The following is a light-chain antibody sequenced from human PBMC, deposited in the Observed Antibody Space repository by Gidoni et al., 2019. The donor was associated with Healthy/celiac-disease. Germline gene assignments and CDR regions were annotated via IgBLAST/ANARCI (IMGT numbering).Light chain of an antibody. J-gene: IGLJ2*01. CDR2: EVS. CDR3: CSYAVSSTPDVV. CDR1: SSDVGSYNR. Sequence: QSALTQPASVSGSPGQSITISCTGTSSDVGSYNRVSWYQQHPGKAPKLMIYEVSKRPSGVSNRFSGSKSGNTASLTISGLQAEDEADYYCCSYAVSSTPDVVFGGGTKLTVL. V-gene: IGLV2-23*02.